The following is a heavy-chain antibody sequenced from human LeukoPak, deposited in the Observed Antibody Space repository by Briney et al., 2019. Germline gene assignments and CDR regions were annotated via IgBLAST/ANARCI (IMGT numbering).Heavy chain of an antibody. D-gene: IGHD2-21*01. CDR3: ARTKHTYRALDY. J-gene: IGHJ4*02. V-gene: IGHV3-48*03. CDR2: ISSSGSTI. Sequence: GGSLRLSCAASGCTFSSYEMNWVRQAPGKGLEWVSYISSSGSTIYYADSVKGRFTISRDNAKNSLYLQMNSLRAEDKAVYYCARTKHTYRALDYWGQGTLVTVSS. CDR1: GCTFSSYE.